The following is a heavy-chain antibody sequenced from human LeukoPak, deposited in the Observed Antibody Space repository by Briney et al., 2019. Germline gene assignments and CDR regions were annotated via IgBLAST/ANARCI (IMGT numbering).Heavy chain of an antibody. V-gene: IGHV4-38-2*02. Sequence: PSETLSLTCTVSGYSISSGYYWGWIRQPPGKGLEWIGSIYHSGSTYYNPSLKSRVTISVDTSKNQFSLKLSSVTAADTAVYYCARLSRGAFDIWGQGTMVTVSS. CDR3: ARLSRGAFDI. CDR1: GYSISSGYY. D-gene: IGHD3-10*01. CDR2: IYHSGST. J-gene: IGHJ3*02.